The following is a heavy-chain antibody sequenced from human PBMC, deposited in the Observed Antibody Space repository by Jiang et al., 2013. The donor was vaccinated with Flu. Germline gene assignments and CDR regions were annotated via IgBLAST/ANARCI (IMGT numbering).Heavy chain of an antibody. CDR1: GFTFSDYN. J-gene: IGHJ2*01. V-gene: IGHV3-11*04. D-gene: IGHD3-10*01. CDR3: ARDGGFGEHGWYLDL. Sequence: VQLVESGGGLVKPGGSLRLSCAASGFTFSDYNLNWIRQAPGKGLEWVSYSAGLGSATYYTDSVKGRFAISRDNAKTSLFLQMNNLRVEDTAVYYCARDGGFGEHGWYLDLWGRGTLVSVSS. CDR2: SAGLGSAT.